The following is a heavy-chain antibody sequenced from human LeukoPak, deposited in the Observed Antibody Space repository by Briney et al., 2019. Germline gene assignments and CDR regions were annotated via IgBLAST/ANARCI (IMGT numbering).Heavy chain of an antibody. D-gene: IGHD3-10*01. CDR3: ARNSITMVRGVIFRFDP. Sequence: GASVKVSCKASGYTFTGYYMHWVRQAPGQGLEWMGWINPNSGGTNYAQKFQGRVTMTRDTSISTAYMELSRLRSDDTAVYYCARNSITMVRGVIFRFDPWGQGTLATVSA. V-gene: IGHV1-2*02. J-gene: IGHJ5*02. CDR2: INPNSGGT. CDR1: GYTFTGYY.